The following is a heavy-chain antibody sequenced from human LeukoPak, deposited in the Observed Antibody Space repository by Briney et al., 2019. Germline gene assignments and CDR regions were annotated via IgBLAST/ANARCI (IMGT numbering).Heavy chain of an antibody. Sequence: ASVKVSCKDCGYTFTDYYMHWVRQAPGQGLEWMGWINPNSGGTNYAQKFQGRVTMTRDTSISTAYMELSRLRSDDTAVYYCARVWFGEYYGMDVWSQGTTVTVSS. CDR3: ARVWFGEYYGMDV. CDR2: INPNSGGT. J-gene: IGHJ6*02. CDR1: GYTFTDYY. V-gene: IGHV1-2*02. D-gene: IGHD3-10*01.